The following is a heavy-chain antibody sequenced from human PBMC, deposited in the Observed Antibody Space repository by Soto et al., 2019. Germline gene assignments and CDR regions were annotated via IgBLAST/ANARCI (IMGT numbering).Heavy chain of an antibody. Sequence: SVKVSCKASGGTFSSYTISWVRQAPGQGLEWMGRIIPILGIANYAQKFQGRVTITADKSTSTAYMELSSLRSEDTAVYYCARATRSGIAVAGNFDYWGQGTLVTVSS. CDR3: ARATRSGIAVAGNFDY. CDR1: GGTFSSYT. V-gene: IGHV1-69*02. D-gene: IGHD6-19*01. CDR2: IIPILGIA. J-gene: IGHJ4*02.